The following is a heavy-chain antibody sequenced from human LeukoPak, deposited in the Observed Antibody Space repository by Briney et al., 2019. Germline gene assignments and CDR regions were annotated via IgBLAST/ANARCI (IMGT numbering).Heavy chain of an antibody. CDR2: INHSGST. CDR1: GGAFSGYY. V-gene: IGHV4-34*01. CDR3: ARGSIGESYYYDSSGYYYDY. Sequence: PSETLSLTCAVYGGAFSGYYWSWIRQPPGKGLEWIGEINHSGSTNYNPSLKSRVTISVDTSKNQFSLKLSSVTAADTAVYDCARGSIGESYYYDSSGYYYDYWGQGTLVTVSS. D-gene: IGHD3-22*01. J-gene: IGHJ4*02.